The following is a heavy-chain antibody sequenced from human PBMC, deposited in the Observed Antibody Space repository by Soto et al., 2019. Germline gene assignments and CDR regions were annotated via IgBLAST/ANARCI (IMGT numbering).Heavy chain of an antibody. CDR1: GFSLTTSGVG. J-gene: IGHJ4*02. CDR3: SHSVLRFFDF. D-gene: IGHD3-3*01. Sequence: QVTLKESGPTLVKPTQTLTLTCTFSGFSLTTSGVGVGWIRQPPGKALEWLALIFWDDDKRYNPSLKSRLTITKDTSRNQVVLTMTNMDPVDTATYYCSHSVLRFFDFLVQGALVTVSS. V-gene: IGHV2-5*02. CDR2: IFWDDDK.